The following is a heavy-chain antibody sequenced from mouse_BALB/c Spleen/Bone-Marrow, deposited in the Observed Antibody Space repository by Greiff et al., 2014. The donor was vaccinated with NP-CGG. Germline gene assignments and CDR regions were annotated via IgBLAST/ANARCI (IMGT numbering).Heavy chain of an antibody. CDR1: GFTFSSFG. CDR3: ARLRRYYGYFDY. CDR2: ISSGSSTI. J-gene: IGHJ2*01. Sequence: EVMLVESGGGLVQPGGSRKLSCAASGFTFSSFGMHWVRQAPEKGLEWVAYISSGSSTIYYADTVKGRFTISRDNPKNTLFLQMTSLRPEDTAMYYCARLRRYYGYFDYWGQGTTLTVSS. D-gene: IGHD1-1*01. V-gene: IGHV5-17*02.